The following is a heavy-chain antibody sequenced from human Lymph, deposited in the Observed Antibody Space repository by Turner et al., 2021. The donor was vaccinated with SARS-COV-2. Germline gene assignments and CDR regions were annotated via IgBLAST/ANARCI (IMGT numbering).Heavy chain of an antibody. CDR2: INHSGST. D-gene: IGHD2-15*01. CDR3: AVGYCSGGSCYWRGGLDY. Sequence: QVHLQQWGAGPLKPSETLSLTCPVYGGSFSGYYWSRIRQPPGKGLGLIGEINHSGSTTNNPSLKSRVTISVDTSKNQFSLKLSSVTAADTAVYYCAVGYCSGGSCYWRGGLDYWGQGTLVTVSS. CDR1: GGSFSGYY. J-gene: IGHJ4*02. V-gene: IGHV4-34*01.